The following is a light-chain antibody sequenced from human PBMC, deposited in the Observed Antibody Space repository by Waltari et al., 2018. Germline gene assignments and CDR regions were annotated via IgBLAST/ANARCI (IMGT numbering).Light chain of an antibody. CDR3: SVYIHPGSLL. V-gene: IGLV8-61*01. CDR2: STE. CDR1: SGSVSTSHY. J-gene: IGLJ2*01. Sequence: QTVVTQEPSFSVTPGGTVTLTCGLSSGSVSTSHYSSWYQQTPGQAPRTLVYSTETPPPGVPDRFSGSIIGNKASLTITGAQSAYYSDYYCSVYIHPGSLLFGGGTRLTVL.